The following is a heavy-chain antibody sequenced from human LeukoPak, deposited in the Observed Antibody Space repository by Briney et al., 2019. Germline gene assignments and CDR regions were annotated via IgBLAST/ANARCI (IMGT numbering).Heavy chain of an antibody. J-gene: IGHJ3*02. Sequence: SETLSLTCAVYGGSFSGYYWSWIRQPPAKGLEWIGEINHSGSTNYNPSLKGRGTISVDTSKNEFSLKLSSVTAADTAVYYCARGKYQISVFCSGGSCYPGAFDIWGQGTMGTVSS. CDR3: ARGKYQISVFCSGGSCYPGAFDI. CDR2: INHSGST. V-gene: IGHV4-34*01. CDR1: GGSFSGYY. D-gene: IGHD2-15*01.